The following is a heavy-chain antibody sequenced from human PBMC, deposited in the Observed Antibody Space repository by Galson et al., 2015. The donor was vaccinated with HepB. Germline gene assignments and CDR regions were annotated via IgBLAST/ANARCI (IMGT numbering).Heavy chain of an antibody. J-gene: IGHJ4*02. D-gene: IGHD5-18*01. V-gene: IGHV3-30-3*01. CDR2: ISYDGSNK. CDR1: GFTFSSYA. Sequence: SLRLSCAASGFTFSSYAMHWVRQAPGKGLEWVAVISYDGSNKYYADSVKGRFTISRDNSKNTLYLQMNSLRAEDTAVYYCARDFSELWFFDYWGQGTLVTVSS. CDR3: ARDFSELWFFDY.